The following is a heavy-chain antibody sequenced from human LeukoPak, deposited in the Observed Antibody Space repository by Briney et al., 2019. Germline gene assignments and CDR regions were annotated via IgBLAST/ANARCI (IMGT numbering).Heavy chain of an antibody. CDR2: INHGGST. D-gene: IGHD6-6*01. V-gene: IGHV4-34*01. CDR3: ASIAARPFYYYYYYMDV. J-gene: IGHJ6*03. CDR1: GGSFSGYY. Sequence: SETLSLTCAVDGGSFSGYYWSWIRQPPGKGLEWIGEINHGGSTIYNPSLKSRLTISVDTSKNQFSLTLSSVTAAATAVYYCASIAARPFYYYYYYMDVWGKGTTVTVYS.